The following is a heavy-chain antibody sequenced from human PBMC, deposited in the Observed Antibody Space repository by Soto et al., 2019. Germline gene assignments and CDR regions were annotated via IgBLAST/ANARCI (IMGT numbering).Heavy chain of an antibody. CDR1: GGTFSSYA. J-gene: IGHJ6*02. CDR3: ARSQGSSTSLEIYYYYYYGMDV. V-gene: IGHV1-69*06. CDR2: TIPISGTA. D-gene: IGHD2-2*01. Sequence: QVQLVQSGAEVKKPGSSVKVSCKASGGTFSSYAISWVRQAPGQGLEWMGGTIPISGTANYAQKFQGRVTITADKSTSTAYMELSSLRSEDTAVYYCARSQGSSTSLEIYYYYYYGMDVWGQGTTVTVSS.